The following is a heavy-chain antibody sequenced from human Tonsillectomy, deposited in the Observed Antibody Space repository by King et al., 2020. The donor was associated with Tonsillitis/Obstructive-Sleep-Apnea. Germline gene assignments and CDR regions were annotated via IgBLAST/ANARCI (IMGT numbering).Heavy chain of an antibody. J-gene: IGHJ4*02. V-gene: IGHV1-18*01. Sequence: QLVQSGGEVRRPGASVKVSCKPSNYTIINYGISWVRQAPGQGLDWLGWITVHNGNTNYAQNLRGRVTMTTDTSTSTAYMSLRSLRTDDTAVYYCRIVGASDSDYFDNWGQGTLVTVSS. D-gene: IGHD1-26*01. CDR1: NYTIINYG. CDR3: RIVGASDSDYFDN. CDR2: ITVHNGNT.